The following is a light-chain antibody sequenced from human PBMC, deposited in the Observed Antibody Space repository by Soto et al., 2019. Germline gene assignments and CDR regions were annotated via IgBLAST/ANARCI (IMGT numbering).Light chain of an antibody. CDR1: QSISSY. J-gene: IGKJ1*01. Sequence: EIQMTQSPSSLSASVGDRVTITCRASQSISSYLNWYQQKPGKAHKRLIYAAYSLQSGVQSRFSGSGSGTDFTLTISSLQPEDFATYYCIQYNNYPPTFGQGTKVDI. CDR2: AAY. CDR3: IQYNNYPPT. V-gene: IGKV1-17*01.